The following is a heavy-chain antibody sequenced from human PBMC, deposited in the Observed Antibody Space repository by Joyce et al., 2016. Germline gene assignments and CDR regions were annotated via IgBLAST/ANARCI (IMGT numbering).Heavy chain of an antibody. J-gene: IGHJ4*02. CDR1: GGTFSSDA. CDR2: IIPLYGTA. Sequence: QVQMVQSGAEVKQPGASVKVSCRASGGTFSSDAISWVRQAPGQGLEWMGGIIPLYGTANYAQKFQGRVTITADESTNTAYMELSSLRSEDTAVFYCAREGRSGPYYLDYWGQGTLVTVSS. V-gene: IGHV1-69*01. D-gene: IGHD6-19*01. CDR3: AREGRSGPYYLDY.